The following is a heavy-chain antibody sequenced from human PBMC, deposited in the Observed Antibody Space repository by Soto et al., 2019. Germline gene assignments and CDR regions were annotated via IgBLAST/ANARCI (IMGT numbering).Heavy chain of an antibody. CDR2: ISGSGGST. D-gene: IGHD1-1*01. V-gene: IGHV3-23*01. Sequence: GGSLRLSCAVSGITFSNYAMSWVRQAPGKGLEWVSGISGSGGSTYDADSVKGRFTISRDNSDNMLHLQMSSLRPEDTAMYYCAKAMGFSGTTQGAFDFWGRGTLVTVSS. CDR1: GITFSNYA. CDR3: AKAMGFSGTTQGAFDF. J-gene: IGHJ5*01.